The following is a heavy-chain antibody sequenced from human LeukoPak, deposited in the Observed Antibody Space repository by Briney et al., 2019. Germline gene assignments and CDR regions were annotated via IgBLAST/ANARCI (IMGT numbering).Heavy chain of an antibody. CDR2: ISSNGGST. Sequence: GGSLRLSCAASGFTFSSYAMSWVRQAPGKGLEYVSAISSNGGSTYYANSVKGRFTISRDNSKNTLYLQMGSLRAEDMAVYYCARDLAAVAGILGYYGMDVWGQGTTVTVSS. D-gene: IGHD6-19*01. CDR1: GFTFSSYA. V-gene: IGHV3-64*01. J-gene: IGHJ6*02. CDR3: ARDLAAVAGILGYYGMDV.